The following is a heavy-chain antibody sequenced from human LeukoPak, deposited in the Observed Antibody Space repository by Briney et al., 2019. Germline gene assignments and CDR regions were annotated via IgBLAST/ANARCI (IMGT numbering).Heavy chain of an antibody. J-gene: IGHJ5*02. V-gene: IGHV4-61*01. CDR2: IYYSGST. Sequence: SETLSLTCTVSAYSISSGYYWGRIRQPPGKGLEWIGYIYYSGSTNYNPSLKSRVTISVDTSKNQFSLKLSSVTAADTAVYYCARDGRGNYGNWFDPWGQGTLVTVSS. CDR1: AYSISSGYY. D-gene: IGHD4-11*01. CDR3: ARDGRGNYGNWFDP.